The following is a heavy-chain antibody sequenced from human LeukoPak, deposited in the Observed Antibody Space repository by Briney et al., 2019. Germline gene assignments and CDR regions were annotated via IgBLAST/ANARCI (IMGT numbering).Heavy chain of an antibody. J-gene: IGHJ5*02. D-gene: IGHD3-3*01. V-gene: IGHV1-8*01. Sequence: ASVKVSCKASGYTFTSYDINWVRQATGQELEWMGWMNPNSGNTGYAQKFQGRVTMTRNTSISTAYMELSSLRSEDTAVYYCARGENYDFWSGYWFDPWGQGTLVTVSS. CDR2: MNPNSGNT. CDR3: ARGENYDFWSGYWFDP. CDR1: GYTFTSYD.